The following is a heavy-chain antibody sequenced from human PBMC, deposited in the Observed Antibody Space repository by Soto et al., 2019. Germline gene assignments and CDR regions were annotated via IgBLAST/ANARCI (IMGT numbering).Heavy chain of an antibody. CDR1: GYTFTSYG. V-gene: IGHV1-18*01. D-gene: IGHD3-10*01. CDR3: ATHYYGSGSQDYYGMDV. CDR2: ISAYNGNT. Sequence: QVQLVQSGAEVKKPGASVKVSCKASGYTFTSYGISWVRQAPGQGLEWMGWISAYNGNTNYAQKLQGRVTMTTDTSTSTAYMELRSLRSDDTAVYYCATHYYGSGSQDYYGMDVWGQGTTVTVSS. J-gene: IGHJ6*02.